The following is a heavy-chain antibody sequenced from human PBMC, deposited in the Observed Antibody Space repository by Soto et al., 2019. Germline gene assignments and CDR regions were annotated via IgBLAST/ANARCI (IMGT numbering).Heavy chain of an antibody. CDR3: TKVGGLYDFWSGPLHFDL. CDR2: ISWNSDSI. V-gene: IGHV3-9*01. D-gene: IGHD3-3*01. J-gene: IGHJ4*02. Sequence: EAQLVESGGGLVQPGRSLRLSCVGSGFIFDDFAIHWVRQAPGKGLEWVSGISWNSDSIGYADSVKGRFTISRDNAKNALYLQMISLRVEDTALYYCTKVGGLYDFWSGPLHFDLWGQGTRVTVSS. CDR1: GFIFDDFA.